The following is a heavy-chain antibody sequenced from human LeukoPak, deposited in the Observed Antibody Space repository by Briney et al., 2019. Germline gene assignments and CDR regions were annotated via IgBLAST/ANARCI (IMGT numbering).Heavy chain of an antibody. CDR3: ARAPGYYSNPFFDY. D-gene: IGHD4-11*01. CDR2: IYYDGNYK. V-gene: IGHV3-33*01. J-gene: IGHJ4*02. CDR1: GFRFSNYG. Sequence: QSGGSLRLSCAASGFRFSNYGMHWVRQAPGKGLEWVALIYYDGNYKYSSDSVKGRFTISRDNSRNTLYLQMSSLRAEDTAVYYCARAPGYYSNPFFDYWGRGTLVTVSS.